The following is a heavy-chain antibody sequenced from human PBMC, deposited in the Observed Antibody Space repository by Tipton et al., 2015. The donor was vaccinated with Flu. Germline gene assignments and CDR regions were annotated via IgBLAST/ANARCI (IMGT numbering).Heavy chain of an antibody. J-gene: IGHJ4*02. D-gene: IGHD6-19*01. V-gene: IGHV4-38-2*02. Sequence: LRLSCTVSGYSISSGYYWGWIRQPPGKGLEWIGRIYHSGSTYYNPSLKSRVTISVDTSKNQFSLKLSSVTAADTAVYYCATRAYSSGWYMYFDYWGQGTLVTVSS. CDR1: GYSISSGYY. CDR3: ATRAYSSGWYMYFDY. CDR2: IYHSGST.